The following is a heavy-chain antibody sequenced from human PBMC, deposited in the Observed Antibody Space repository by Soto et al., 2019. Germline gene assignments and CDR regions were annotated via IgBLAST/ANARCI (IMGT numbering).Heavy chain of an antibody. CDR2: IYSGGST. CDR3: ARTLPDFWSGYYTIPPYYFDY. D-gene: IGHD3-3*01. J-gene: IGHJ4*02. CDR1: GFTVSSNY. V-gene: IGHV3-53*01. Sequence: PGGSLRLSCAASGFTVSSNYMSWIRQAPGKRLEWVSVIYSGGSTYYAHSVKGRFTISRDNSKNTLYLQMNSLRAEDTAVYYCARTLPDFWSGYYTIPPYYFDYWGQGTLVTVSS.